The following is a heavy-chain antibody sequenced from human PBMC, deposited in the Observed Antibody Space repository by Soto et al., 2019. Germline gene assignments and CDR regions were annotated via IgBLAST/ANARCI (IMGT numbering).Heavy chain of an antibody. Sequence: SETLSLTCTVSGGSISSYYWSWIRQPPGKGLEWIGYIYYSGSTNYNPSLKSRVTISVDTSKNQFSLKLSSVTAADTAVYYCARYSSSWPYYYYYGMDVWGQGTTVTVSS. CDR2: IYYSGST. V-gene: IGHV4-59*01. J-gene: IGHJ6*02. CDR3: ARYSSSWPYYYYYGMDV. D-gene: IGHD6-13*01. CDR1: GGSISSYY.